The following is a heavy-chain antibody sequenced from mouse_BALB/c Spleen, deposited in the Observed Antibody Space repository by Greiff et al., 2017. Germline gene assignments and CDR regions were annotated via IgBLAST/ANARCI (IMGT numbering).Heavy chain of an antibody. J-gene: IGHJ2*01. D-gene: IGHD2-4*01. CDR1: GYTFTSYY. V-gene: IGHV1S56*01. Sequence: VQLQQSGPELVKPGASVRISCKASGYTFTSYYIHWVKQRPGQGLEWIGWIYPGNVNTKYNEKFKGKATLTADKSSSTAYMQLSSLTSEDSAVYFCARYDYDVFDYWGQGTTLTVSS. CDR2: IYPGNVNT. CDR3: ARYDYDVFDY.